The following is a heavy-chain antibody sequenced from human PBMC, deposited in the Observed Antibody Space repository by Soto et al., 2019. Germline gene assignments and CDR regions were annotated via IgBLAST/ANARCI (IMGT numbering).Heavy chain of an antibody. J-gene: IGHJ4*02. V-gene: IGHV3-48*03. CDR2: ISSSGTTI. Sequence: GGSLRLSCAASGFPFSNYEMNWVRQPPGKGLEWVAYISSSGTTIYYADSVKGRFTISRDNAKNSLFLQINSLSVEDTAVYYCARSPFLECNWAQGXLVTVSS. CDR1: GFPFSNYE. D-gene: IGHD3-3*01. CDR3: ARSPFLECN.